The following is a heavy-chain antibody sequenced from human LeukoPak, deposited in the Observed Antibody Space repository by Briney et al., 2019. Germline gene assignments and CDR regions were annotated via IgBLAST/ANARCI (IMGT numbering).Heavy chain of an antibody. J-gene: IGHJ4*02. Sequence: PSETLSLTCTVSGGSISSYYWSWIRQPPGKGLEWIGYIYYSGSTNYNPSLKSRVTISVDTSKNQFSLKLSSVTAADTAVYYCAREEYGDYGDWGQGTLVTVSS. CDR2: IYYSGST. D-gene: IGHD4-17*01. V-gene: IGHV4-59*01. CDR3: AREEYGDYGD. CDR1: GGSISSYY.